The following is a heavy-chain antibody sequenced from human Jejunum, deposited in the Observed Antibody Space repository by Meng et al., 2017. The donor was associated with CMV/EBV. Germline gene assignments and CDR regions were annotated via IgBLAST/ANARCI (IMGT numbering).Heavy chain of an antibody. J-gene: IGHJ4*02. D-gene: IGHD5-12*01. Sequence: QVKLRESGPGLVKPSDACSITCTISGDSISNYFGAWIRQPVGKGLEWIGRIYTSGSTHYNPSLKSRVTMSVDTSKNQFSLKLSSVTAADTAVYYCARENSGYDYWGQGTLVTVSS. CDR3: ARENSGYDY. CDR2: IYTSGST. V-gene: IGHV4-4*07. CDR1: GDSISNYF.